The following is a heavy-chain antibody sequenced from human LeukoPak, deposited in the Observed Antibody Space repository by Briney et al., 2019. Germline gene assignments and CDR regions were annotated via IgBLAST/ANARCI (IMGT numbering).Heavy chain of an antibody. Sequence: GRSLRLSCAASGFTFGSYAMSWVRQAPGKGLEWVSAISGSGGSTYYADSVKGRFTISRDNSKNTLYLQMNSLRAEDTAVYYCAKDSLYYDSSGYYRGDFFDYWGQGTLVTVSS. CDR3: AKDSLYYDSSGYYRGDFFDY. J-gene: IGHJ4*02. V-gene: IGHV3-23*01. CDR1: GFTFGSYA. CDR2: ISGSGGST. D-gene: IGHD3-22*01.